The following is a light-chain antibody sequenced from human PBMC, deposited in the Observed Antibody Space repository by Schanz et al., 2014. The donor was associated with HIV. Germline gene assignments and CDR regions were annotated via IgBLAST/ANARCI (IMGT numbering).Light chain of an antibody. CDR2: GAS. CDR3: QQRSNWPPEFT. V-gene: IGKV3D-20*02. J-gene: IGKJ3*01. CDR1: QSVSSSY. Sequence: EIVVTQSPGTLSLSPGERATLSCRASQSVSSSYLAWYQQKPGQSPRLLIYGASTRATGIPGRFSGSGSGTDFTLTISSLEPEDFAVYYCQQRSNWPPEFTFGPGTKVDIK.